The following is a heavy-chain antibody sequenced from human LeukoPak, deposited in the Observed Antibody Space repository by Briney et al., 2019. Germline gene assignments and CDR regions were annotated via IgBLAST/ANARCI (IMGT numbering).Heavy chain of an antibody. D-gene: IGHD2-2*01. CDR2: MNPNSGNT. V-gene: IGHV1-8*01. CDR3: ARAGIVVVPAASMDV. J-gene: IGHJ6*02. CDR1: GYTFTSYD. Sequence: ASVKVSCKASGYTFTSYDINWVRQATGQGLEWMGWMNPNSGNTGYAQKFQGRVTMTRDTSISTAYMELSSLRSEGTAVYYCARAGIVVVPAASMDVWGQGTTVTVSS.